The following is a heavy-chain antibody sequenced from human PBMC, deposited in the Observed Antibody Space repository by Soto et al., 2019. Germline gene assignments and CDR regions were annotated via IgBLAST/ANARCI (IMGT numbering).Heavy chain of an antibody. Sequence: GGSLRLSCTASGFTFGDYAMSWFRQAPGKGLEWVGFIRSKAYGGTTEYAASVKGRFTISRDDSKSIAYLQMNSLKTEDTAVYYCTRVQTAAARRADYYYSVMDVWGQGTTVTVSS. CDR1: GFTFGDYA. CDR2: IRSKAYGGTT. V-gene: IGHV3-49*03. CDR3: TRVQTAAARRADYYYSVMDV. D-gene: IGHD6-6*01. J-gene: IGHJ6*02.